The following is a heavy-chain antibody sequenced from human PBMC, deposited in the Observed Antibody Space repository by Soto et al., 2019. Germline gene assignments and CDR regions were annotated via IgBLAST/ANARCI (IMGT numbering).Heavy chain of an antibody. CDR2: IYYSGST. D-gene: IGHD3-10*01. CDR1: GGSISSSSYY. V-gene: IGHV4-39*07. CDR3: ARDGELTANNDAFDI. J-gene: IGHJ3*02. Sequence: SETLSLTCTVSGGSISSSSYYWGWIRPPPGKGLEWIGSIYYSGSTYYNPSLKSRVTISVDTSKNQFSLKLSSVTAADTAVYYCARDGELTANNDAFDIWGQGTMVTVSS.